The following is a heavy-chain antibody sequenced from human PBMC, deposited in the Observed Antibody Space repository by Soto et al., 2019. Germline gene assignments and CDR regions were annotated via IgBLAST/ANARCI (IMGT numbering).Heavy chain of an antibody. CDR2: ISSSGSTI. CDR1: GFTFSDYY. V-gene: IGHV3-11*01. Sequence: PGGSPRLSCAASGFTFSDYYMSWIRQAPGKGLEWVSYISSSGSTIYYADSVKGRFTISRDNAKNSLYLQMNSLRAEDTAVYYCARDVAGDYETSYFDYWGQGTLVTVSS. D-gene: IGHD4-17*01. J-gene: IGHJ4*02. CDR3: ARDVAGDYETSYFDY.